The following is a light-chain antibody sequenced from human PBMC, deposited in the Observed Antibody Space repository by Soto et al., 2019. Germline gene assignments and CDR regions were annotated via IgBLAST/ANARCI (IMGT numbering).Light chain of an antibody. V-gene: IGKV1-8*01. J-gene: IGKJ1*01. CDR1: QGISSY. CDR2: AAS. CDR3: QQYYSYPPT. Sequence: AIRMTQSPSSFSASTGDRVTITCRASQGISSYLAWYQQKPGKAPKLLIYAASTLQSGVPSRFSGSESGTDFTLTISCLQSEDFATYYCQQYYSYPPTFGQGTKVDIK.